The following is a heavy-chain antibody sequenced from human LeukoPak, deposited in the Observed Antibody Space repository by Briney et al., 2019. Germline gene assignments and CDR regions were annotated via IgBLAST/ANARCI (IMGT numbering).Heavy chain of an antibody. V-gene: IGHV3-23*01. D-gene: IGHD3-9*01. CDR3: AKDHGTAVTGFYY. CDR2: ITGTGGST. J-gene: IGHJ4*02. Sequence: GASLRLSCAASGFSLSTYGVSWVRQPPGKGLEWVSGITGTGGSTYYADSVKGRFTVSRDTSKNTLYLQMNSLRAEDTAIYYCAKDHGTAVTGFYYWGQGTLVTVSS. CDR1: GFSLSTYG.